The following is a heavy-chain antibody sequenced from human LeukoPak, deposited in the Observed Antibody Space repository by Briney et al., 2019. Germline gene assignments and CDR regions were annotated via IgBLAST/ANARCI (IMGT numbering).Heavy chain of an antibody. V-gene: IGHV4-39*01. D-gene: IGHD3-3*01. CDR3: ARALTYYDFWSGFSFDI. CDR1: GGSISSSSYY. J-gene: IGHJ3*02. CDR2: ISYSGST. Sequence: SETLSLTCTVSGGSISSSSYYWGWIRHPPGKGLEWIGSISYSGSTYYNPSLKSRVTISVDTSKNQFSLKVSSVTAADTAVYYCARALTYYDFWSGFSFDIWGQGTMVTVSS.